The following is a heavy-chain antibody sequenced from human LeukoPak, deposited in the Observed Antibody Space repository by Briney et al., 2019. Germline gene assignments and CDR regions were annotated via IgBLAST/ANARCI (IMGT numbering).Heavy chain of an antibody. V-gene: IGHV3-11*01. J-gene: IGHJ4*02. CDR3: ASDIVATSGDF. CDR2: ITSSGDDI. CDR1: GFSFSDYY. D-gene: IGHD5-12*01. Sequence: GGSLRLSCAAPGFSFSDYYMSWIRQAPGKGLEWVAYITSSGDDIYYAASVKGRFTISRDNAKNALFLRMNSLRVEDTATYYCASDIVATSGDFWGQGTLVSVSS.